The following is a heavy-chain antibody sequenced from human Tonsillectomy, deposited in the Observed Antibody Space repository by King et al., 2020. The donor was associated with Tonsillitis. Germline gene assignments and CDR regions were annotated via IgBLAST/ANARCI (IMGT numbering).Heavy chain of an antibody. CDR3: AKKQSSWYGGWVDP. D-gene: IGHD6-13*01. Sequence: VQLVESGGGLVQPGRSLRLSCAASGFTFDDYAVHWVRQAPGRGLEWVSGISWNSLTIGYADSVKGRFTISRDNAKKSLYLQMNSLRAEDTALYYCAKKQSSWYGGWVDPCGQGPLVTASS. CDR2: ISWNSLTI. J-gene: IGHJ5*02. V-gene: IGHV3-9*01. CDR1: GFTFDDYA.